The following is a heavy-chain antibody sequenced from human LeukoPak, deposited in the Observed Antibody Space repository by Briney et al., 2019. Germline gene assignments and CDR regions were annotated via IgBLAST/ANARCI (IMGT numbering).Heavy chain of an antibody. D-gene: IGHD6-13*01. CDR2: ISWNSGSI. CDR1: GFTFDDYA. J-gene: IGHJ4*02. V-gene: IGHV3-9*01. CDR3: AKDMRDSVAAAGMVVN. Sequence: PGRSLRLSCAASGFTFDDYAMHWVRQAPGKGLEWVSGISWNSGSIGYADSVKGRFTISRDNAKNSLYLQMKSLRAEDTALYYCAKDMRDSVAAAGMVVNWGQGTLVTVSS.